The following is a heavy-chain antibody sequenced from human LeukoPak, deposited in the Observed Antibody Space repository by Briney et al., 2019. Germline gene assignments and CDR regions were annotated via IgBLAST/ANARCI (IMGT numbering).Heavy chain of an antibody. CDR1: GGSFSGYY. D-gene: IGHD6-6*01. V-gene: IGHV4-34*01. CDR3: ASGKRLIKSPSSSSTRWYFDL. CDR2: IYYSGST. Sequence: PSETLSLTCAVYGGSFSGYYWSWIRQPPGKGLEWIGSIYYSGSTYYNPSLKSRVTISVDTSKNQFSLKLSSVTAADTAVYYCASGKRLIKSPSSSSTRWYFDLWGRGTLVTVSS. J-gene: IGHJ2*01.